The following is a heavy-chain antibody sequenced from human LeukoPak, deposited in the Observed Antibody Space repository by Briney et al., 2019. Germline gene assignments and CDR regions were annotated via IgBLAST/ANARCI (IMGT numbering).Heavy chain of an antibody. CDR1: GFTFDDYA. Sequence: PGRSLRLSCAASGFTFDDYAMHWVRQAPGKGLEWVSGISWNSGNIDYADSVKGRFTISRDNAKNSLYLQMNSLRAEDTALYYCAKGFGDGYNRGGPLDYWGQGTLVTVSS. CDR3: AKGFGDGYNRGGPLDY. V-gene: IGHV3-9*01. CDR2: ISWNSGNI. D-gene: IGHD5-24*01. J-gene: IGHJ4*02.